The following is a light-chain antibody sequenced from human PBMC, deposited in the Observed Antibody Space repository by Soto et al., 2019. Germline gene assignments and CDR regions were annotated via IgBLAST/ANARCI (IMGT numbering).Light chain of an antibody. CDR1: SSNIGAGYD. V-gene: IGLV1-40*01. J-gene: IGLJ3*02. CDR2: GNS. Sequence: QSVLTQPPSVSGAPGQRVTISCTGSSSNIGAGYDVHWYQQLPGTAPKLLIYGNSNRPSGVPDRFSGSKSGTSASLAITGLQAEDEADYYCPSYDGSRSGCVFGGGTTLTVL. CDR3: PSYDGSRSGCV.